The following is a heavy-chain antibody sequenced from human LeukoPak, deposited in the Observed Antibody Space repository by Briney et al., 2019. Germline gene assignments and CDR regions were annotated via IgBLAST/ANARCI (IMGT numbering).Heavy chain of an antibody. Sequence: PGGSLRHSCEASGFTFQSFDMTWIRQAPGKGLEWVSLITGSGSHTFYAASMSGRFTVSRDNSKNTMFLQMNALRDEDTATYYCARRKFFRMGKKKEPNWFDSWGQGTLVTVSS. CDR2: ITGSGSHT. D-gene: IGHD1-14*01. V-gene: IGHV3-23*01. CDR3: ARRKFFRMGKKKEPNWFDS. CDR1: GFTFQSFD. J-gene: IGHJ5*01.